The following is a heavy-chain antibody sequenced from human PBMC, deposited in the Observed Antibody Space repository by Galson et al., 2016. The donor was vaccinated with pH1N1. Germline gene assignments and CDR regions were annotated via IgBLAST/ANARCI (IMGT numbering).Heavy chain of an antibody. D-gene: IGHD7-27*01. CDR2: ISPDGTDT. CDR1: GFTFNKYW. CDR3: TAYNWGSPFDV. Sequence: SLRLSCAASGFTFNKYWMYWVRQAPGKGLVWVSRISPDGTDTLNADSVRGRFTITRDNSKNTLFLQMNSLGAEDTAMYYCTAYNWGSPFDVWGQGAMVTV. V-gene: IGHV3-74*01. J-gene: IGHJ3*01.